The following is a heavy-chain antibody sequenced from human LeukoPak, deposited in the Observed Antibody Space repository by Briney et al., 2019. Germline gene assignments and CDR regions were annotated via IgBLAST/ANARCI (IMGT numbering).Heavy chain of an antibody. CDR3: AKVLGYCTSTSCQYYFDY. CDR1: GFTFSSYA. D-gene: IGHD2-2*01. V-gene: IGHV3-23*01. CDR2: ISGSGGST. J-gene: IGHJ4*02. Sequence: GGSLRLSCAASGFTFSSYAMSWVRQAPGKGLEWVSTISGSGGSTYYADSVKGRSTISRDNSKNTLYLQMNSLRAEDTAVYYCAKVLGYCTSTSCQYYFDYWGQGTLVTVSS.